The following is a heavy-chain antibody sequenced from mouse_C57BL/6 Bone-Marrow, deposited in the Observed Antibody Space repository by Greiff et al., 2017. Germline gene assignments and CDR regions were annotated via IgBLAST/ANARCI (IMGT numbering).Heavy chain of an antibody. CDR2: INPNNGGT. V-gene: IGHV1-18*01. J-gene: IGHJ4*01. CDR3: ARHSFYYAMDY. CDR1: GYTFTDYN. Sequence: VQLQQSGPELVKPGASVKIPCKASGYTFTDYNMDWVKQSHGKSLEWIGDINPNNGGTIYNQKFKGKATLTVDKSSSTAYMELRSLTSEDTAVYYCARHSFYYAMDYWGQGTSVTVSS.